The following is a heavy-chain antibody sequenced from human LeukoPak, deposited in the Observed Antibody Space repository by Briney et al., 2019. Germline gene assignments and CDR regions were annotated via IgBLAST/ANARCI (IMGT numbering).Heavy chain of an antibody. CDR2: ISWNSGSI. J-gene: IGHJ4*02. V-gene: IGHV3-9*01. CDR3: ARVFHYYDSSGYPYY. Sequence: GGSLRLSCAASGFTFDDYAMHWVRQAPGKGLEWVSGISWNSGSIGYADSVKGRFTISRDNAKNSLYLQMNSLRAEDTAVYYCARVFHYYDSSGYPYYWGQGTLVTVSS. D-gene: IGHD3-22*01. CDR1: GFTFDDYA.